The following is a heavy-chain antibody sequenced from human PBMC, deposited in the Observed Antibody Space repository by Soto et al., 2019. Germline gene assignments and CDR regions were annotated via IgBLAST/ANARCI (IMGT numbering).Heavy chain of an antibody. V-gene: IGHV1-2*02. CDR1: GYILTGYS. CDR3: ARGYRSSPNMELRFGMDV. Sequence: QVYLVQSGAEVRRPGASVKVSCTAFGYILTGYSLHWVRQAPGQGLEWMGWIDPNSGATNSAERFHGRVSMTRDTSISAAYLELSSLRSDDTAVYYCARGYRSSPNMELRFGMDVWGQGTTISVSS. J-gene: IGHJ6*02. D-gene: IGHD6-6*01. CDR2: IDPNSGAT.